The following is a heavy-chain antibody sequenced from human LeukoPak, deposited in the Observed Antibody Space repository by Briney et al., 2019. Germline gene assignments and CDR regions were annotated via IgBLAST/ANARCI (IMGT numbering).Heavy chain of an antibody. D-gene: IGHD3-22*01. V-gene: IGHV1-18*01. CDR2: ISAYNGNT. CDR3: ARDAAYYYDSSGYFL. Sequence: ASVRVSCRASGYPFTSYGISWVRQAPGQGLEWMGWISAYNGNTNYAQKLQGRVTMTTDTSTSTAYMELRSLRSDDTAVYYCARDAAYYYDSSGYFLWGQGTLVTVSS. J-gene: IGHJ4*02. CDR1: GYPFTSYG.